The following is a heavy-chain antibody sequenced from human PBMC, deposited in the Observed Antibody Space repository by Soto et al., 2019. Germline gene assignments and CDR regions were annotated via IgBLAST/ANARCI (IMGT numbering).Heavy chain of an antibody. Sequence: QVQLVESGGGGVQPGRSLRLSCAASGFTFSSYGMHWVRQAPGKGLDWVALIWYDGSNKYYADCVKGRFTISRDNSKNTLCLQMNRLGAEDTAVDYCARVPLVGSSPRYEEYGVDVWGQGTTVTVSS. D-gene: IGHD2-8*02. CDR3: ARVPLVGSSPRYEEYGVDV. CDR2: IWYDGSNK. V-gene: IGHV3-33*01. CDR1: GFTFSSYG. J-gene: IGHJ6*02.